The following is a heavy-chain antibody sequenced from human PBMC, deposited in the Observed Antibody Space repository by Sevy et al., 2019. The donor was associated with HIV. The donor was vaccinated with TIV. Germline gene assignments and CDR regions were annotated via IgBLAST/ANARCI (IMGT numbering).Heavy chain of an antibody. CDR3: ARRYSSSTGKTFDY. Sequence: ASVKVSCKASGYTFTSYGISWVRQAPGEGLEWMGWISTYNGNTNYAQKLQGRVTMTTDTSTSTAYMELRSLRSDDTAVYYCARRYSSSTGKTFDYWGQVTLVTVSS. D-gene: IGHD6-6*01. CDR1: GYTFTSYG. V-gene: IGHV1-18*01. J-gene: IGHJ4*02. CDR2: ISTYNGNT.